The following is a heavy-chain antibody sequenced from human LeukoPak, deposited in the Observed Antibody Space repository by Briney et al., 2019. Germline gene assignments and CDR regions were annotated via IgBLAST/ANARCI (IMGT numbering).Heavy chain of an antibody. V-gene: IGHV3-23*01. CDR1: GFTFSSHA. CDR3: AKFLVVVVAAQVDAFDI. Sequence: GGSLRLSCAASGFTFSSHAMSWVRQAPGKGLEWASAISGSGGSTYYADSVKGRFTISRDNSKNTLYLQMNSLRAEDTAVYYCAKFLVVVVAAQVDAFDIWGQGTMVTVSS. D-gene: IGHD2-15*01. CDR2: ISGSGGST. J-gene: IGHJ3*02.